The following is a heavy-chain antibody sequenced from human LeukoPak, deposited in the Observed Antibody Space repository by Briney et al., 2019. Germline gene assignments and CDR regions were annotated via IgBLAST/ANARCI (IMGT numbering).Heavy chain of an antibody. CDR3: ARLRGWITFGGVT. J-gene: IGHJ5*02. CDR1: GYSISSGYY. CDR2: IYHSGST. Sequence: SETLSLTCTVSGYSISSGYYWGWIRQPPGKGLEWIGSIYHSGSTYYNPSLKSRVTISVDTSKNQFSLKLSSVTAADTAVYYCARLRGWITFGGVTWGQGTLVTVSS. D-gene: IGHD3-16*01. V-gene: IGHV4-38-2*02.